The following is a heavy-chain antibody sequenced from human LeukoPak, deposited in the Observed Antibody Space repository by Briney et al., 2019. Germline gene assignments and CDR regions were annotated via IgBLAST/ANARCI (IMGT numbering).Heavy chain of an antibody. CDR1: GFTFSSYA. J-gene: IGHJ6*02. Sequence: QPGGSLRLSCAASGFTFSSYAMNWVRQAPGKGLEWVSAISGSGGSTYYADSVKGRFTISRDNSKNTLYLQMNSLRAEDTAVYYCAKDLAGVGAAAGLYYYYGTDVWGQGTTVTVSS. V-gene: IGHV3-23*01. CDR2: ISGSGGST. D-gene: IGHD6-13*01. CDR3: AKDLAGVGAAAGLYYYYGTDV.